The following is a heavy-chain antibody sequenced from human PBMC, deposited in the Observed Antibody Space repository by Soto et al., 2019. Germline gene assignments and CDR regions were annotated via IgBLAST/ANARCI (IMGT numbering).Heavy chain of an antibody. V-gene: IGHV3-23*01. CDR2: IGGSGDST. J-gene: IGHJ4*02. CDR1: GFTFNNYA. Sequence: EVQLLESGGGSVRPGGSLRLSCAASGFTFNNYAISWVRQAPGRGLEWVSIIGGSGDSTYYADSVKGRFTISRDNSKNTLYMQMNSLRVEDTAVYYCAIPPGVIITFGELIISTLWGQGTLVTVSS. D-gene: IGHD3-16*02. CDR3: AIPPGVIITFGELIISTL.